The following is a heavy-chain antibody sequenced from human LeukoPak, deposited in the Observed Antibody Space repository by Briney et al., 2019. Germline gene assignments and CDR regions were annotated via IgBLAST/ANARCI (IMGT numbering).Heavy chain of an antibody. CDR2: IRYDRRNK. Sequence: GGTLRLSCAASGFTFSSYGMHGVRQAPPQGLEWVAFIRYDRRNKYYAASLKGRFTISKDTSKNTLYLQMKRLRAEDTAVYYSAKNCLWWGQFRGQSYFDYWGQGTLVTVSS. V-gene: IGHV3-30*02. D-gene: IGHD2-21*01. CDR3: AKNCLWWGQFRGQSYFDY. J-gene: IGHJ4*02. CDR1: GFTFSSYG.